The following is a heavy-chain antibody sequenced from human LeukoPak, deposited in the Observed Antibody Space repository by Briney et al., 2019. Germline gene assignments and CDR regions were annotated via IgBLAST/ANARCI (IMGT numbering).Heavy chain of an antibody. Sequence: QPGGSLRLSCAASGFTFSSYGMHWVRQAPGKGLEWVAVISYDGSNKYYADSVKGRFTVSRDNSKNTLYLQMNSLRAEDTAVYYCANRIQLWFEFSGADYFDYWGQGTLVTVSS. CDR2: ISYDGSNK. CDR3: ANRIQLWFEFSGADYFDY. CDR1: GFTFSSYG. D-gene: IGHD5-18*01. J-gene: IGHJ4*02. V-gene: IGHV3-30*18.